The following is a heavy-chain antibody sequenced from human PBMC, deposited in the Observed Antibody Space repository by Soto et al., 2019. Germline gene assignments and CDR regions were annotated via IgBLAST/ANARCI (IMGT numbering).Heavy chain of an antibody. Sequence: SGGSLRLSCVTYGLTFTDYWMSWVRQAPGKGLEWVANIKQDESEKNYLDSVKGRFTISRDNAKNSLYLQMNSLRAEDTAVYYCARVAGDGYSPDAFDIWGQGTMVTVSS. CDR1: GLTFTDYW. CDR2: IKQDESEK. V-gene: IGHV3-7*01. D-gene: IGHD5-18*01. CDR3: ARVAGDGYSPDAFDI. J-gene: IGHJ3*02.